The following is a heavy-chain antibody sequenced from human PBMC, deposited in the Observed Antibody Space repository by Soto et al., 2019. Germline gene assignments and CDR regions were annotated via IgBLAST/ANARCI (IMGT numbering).Heavy chain of an antibody. Sequence: GGSLRLSCAASGFTFDDYGMSWVRQAPGKGLEWVSGINGNGGSSGYADSVKGRFTISRDNAKNSLSLQMNSLRAEDTALYYCARVQYDYWSGSSAYGMEVWGQGTTVTVSS. CDR2: INGNGGSS. D-gene: IGHD3-3*01. CDR3: ARVQYDYWSGSSAYGMEV. J-gene: IGHJ6*02. CDR1: GFTFDDYG. V-gene: IGHV3-20*04.